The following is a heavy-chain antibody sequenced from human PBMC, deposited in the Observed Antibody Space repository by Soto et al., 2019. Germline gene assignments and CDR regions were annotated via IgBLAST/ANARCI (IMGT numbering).Heavy chain of an antibody. V-gene: IGHV1-2*02. CDR1: GYTFTGYY. D-gene: IGHD5-18*01. J-gene: IGHJ6*02. CDR3: ARDLDTAMASKGMDV. Sequence: VASVKVSCKASGYTFTGYYMHWVRQAPGQGLEWMGWINPNSGGTNYAQKFQGRVTMTRDTSISTAYMELSRLRSDDTAVYYCARDLDTAMASKGMDVWGQGTTVTVS. CDR2: INPNSGGT.